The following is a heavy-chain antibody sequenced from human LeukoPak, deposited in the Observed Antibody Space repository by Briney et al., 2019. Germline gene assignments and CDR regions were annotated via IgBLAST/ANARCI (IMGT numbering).Heavy chain of an antibody. CDR3: ARDPCSGGSCYPRGYYCYGMDV. J-gene: IGHJ6*02. CDR2: IWYDGSNK. Sequence: GGSLRLSCAASGFTFSSYGMHWVRQAPGKGLEWVAVIWYDGSNKYYADSVKGRFTISRDNSKNTLYLQMISLRAEDTAVYYCARDPCSGGSCYPRGYYCYGMDVWGQGTTVTVSS. D-gene: IGHD2-15*01. CDR1: GFTFSSYG. V-gene: IGHV3-33*01.